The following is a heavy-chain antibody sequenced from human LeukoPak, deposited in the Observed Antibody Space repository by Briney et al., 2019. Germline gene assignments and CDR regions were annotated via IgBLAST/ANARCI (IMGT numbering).Heavy chain of an antibody. Sequence: SETLSLTCTVSGGSISNYYCSWIRQPPGKGLEWIGYIHTSGRSNYNPSLKSRVAISVDTSKNQFSLKLSSVTAVDTAVYYCAATGRSGYWGQGTLVTVSS. J-gene: IGHJ4*02. CDR2: IHTSGRS. CDR3: AATGRSGY. V-gene: IGHV4-4*09. CDR1: GGSISNYY.